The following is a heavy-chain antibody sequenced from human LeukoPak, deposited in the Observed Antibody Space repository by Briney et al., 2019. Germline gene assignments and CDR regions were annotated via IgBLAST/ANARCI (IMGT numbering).Heavy chain of an antibody. Sequence: PSQTLSLTCTVSGASITSSSYYWSWIRQPAGKGLEWIGRIYTSGSTNYNPSLKSRVTISVDTSKNQFSLKLTSVTAADTAVYYCAKEVVSYCSSTSCYSDAFDIWGQGTMVTVSS. CDR2: IYTSGST. CDR1: GASITSSSYY. D-gene: IGHD2-2*02. V-gene: IGHV4-61*02. J-gene: IGHJ3*02. CDR3: AKEVVSYCSSTSCYSDAFDI.